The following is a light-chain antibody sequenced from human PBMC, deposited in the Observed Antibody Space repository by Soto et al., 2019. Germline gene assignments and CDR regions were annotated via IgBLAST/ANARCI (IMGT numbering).Light chain of an antibody. CDR2: EVT. CDR3: SSYTSSSTYV. V-gene: IGLV2-14*01. J-gene: IGLJ1*01. Sequence: QSALTQPASVSGAPGQSITISCTGAGSDVGGYDYVSWYQHHPGKAPKVMIYEVTNRPSGFSNRFSGSKSGNTASLTISGLLAEDEADYYCSSYTSSSTYVFGTGTKVTVL. CDR1: GSDVGGYDY.